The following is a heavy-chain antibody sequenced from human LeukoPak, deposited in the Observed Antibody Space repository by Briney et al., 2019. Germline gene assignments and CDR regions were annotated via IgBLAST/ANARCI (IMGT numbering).Heavy chain of an antibody. CDR3: ASAGRQTSYYFDY. J-gene: IGHJ4*02. V-gene: IGHV3-48*01. D-gene: IGHD1-1*01. Sequence: PGGSLRLSCAASGFTSSSYSMNWVRQAPGKGLEWVSYISSSSGTIYYADSVKGRFTISRDNAKNSLYLQMNSLRAEDTAVYYCASAGRQTSYYFDYWGQGALVTVSS. CDR2: ISSSSGTI. CDR1: GFTSSSYS.